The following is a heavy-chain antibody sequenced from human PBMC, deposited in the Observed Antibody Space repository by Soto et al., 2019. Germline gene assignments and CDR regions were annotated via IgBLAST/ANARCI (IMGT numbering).Heavy chain of an antibody. D-gene: IGHD2-15*01. CDR1: GFTLSSYA. CDR3: AKDSDYRDRIFRYFDR. CDR2: INNSGGDT. Sequence: EVQLLESGGGLVQPGGSLRLSCAASGFTLSSYAMSWVRQAPGKGLEGVSVINNSGGDTYYADSVKGRFAISRDSSKNTLYLQMNSLRAEDTAVYYCAKDSDYRDRIFRYFDRWGRGTLVTVSS. J-gene: IGHJ2*01. V-gene: IGHV3-23*01.